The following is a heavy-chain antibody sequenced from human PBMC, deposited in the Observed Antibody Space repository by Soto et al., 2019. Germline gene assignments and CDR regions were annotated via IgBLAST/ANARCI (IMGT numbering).Heavy chain of an antibody. Sequence: SQTLSLTCAISWDSVSSNSAAWNWIRQSPSRGLEWLGRTYYRSKWYNDYAVSVKSRITINPDTSKNQFSLQLNSVTPEDTAVYYCARDHELLGRSSSWGNYYYYGMDVWGQGTTVTVSS. V-gene: IGHV6-1*01. CDR2: TYYRSKWYN. CDR1: WDSVSSNSAA. D-gene: IGHD6-13*01. CDR3: ARDHELLGRSSSWGNYYYYGMDV. J-gene: IGHJ6*02.